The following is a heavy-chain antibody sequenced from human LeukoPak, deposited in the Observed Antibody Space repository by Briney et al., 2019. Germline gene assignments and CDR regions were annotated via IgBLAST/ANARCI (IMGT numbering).Heavy chain of an antibody. J-gene: IGHJ5*02. D-gene: IGHD3-10*01. V-gene: IGHV4-39*01. Sequence: PSETLSLTCTVSGVSISSSNSYWGWIRQPPGKGLEWIGSIYYSGNTYYNASLKSQVSISIDTSKNQFSLRLTSVAAADTAVYYCARQPKSCTPGIFITGKACWFDPWGQGILVTVSP. CDR2: IYYSGNT. CDR1: GVSISSSNSY. CDR3: ARQPKSCTPGIFITGKACWFDP.